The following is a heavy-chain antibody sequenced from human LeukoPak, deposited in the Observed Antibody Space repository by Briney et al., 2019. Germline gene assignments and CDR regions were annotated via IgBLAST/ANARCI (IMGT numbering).Heavy chain of an antibody. J-gene: IGHJ4*02. Sequence: GSLRLSCAASGFTFSAYAMSWVRQAPGKGLEWMGYIYYTGGTNYNPSLKSRVTISVDTSKNQFSLKVSSVTAADTAVYYCARISVSSYSSSWYDYWGQGTLVTVSS. CDR3: ARISVSSYSSSWYDY. V-gene: IGHV4-59*01. CDR1: GFTFSAYA. CDR2: IYYTGGT. D-gene: IGHD6-13*01.